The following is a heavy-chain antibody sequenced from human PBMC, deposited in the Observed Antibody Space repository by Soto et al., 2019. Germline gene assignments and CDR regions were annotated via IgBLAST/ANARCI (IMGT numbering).Heavy chain of an antibody. CDR2: IYYSGST. CDR1: GGSISSYY. D-gene: IGHD2-15*01. CDR3: ARLDCSGGSCYSGPYHFDY. V-gene: IGHV4-59*08. J-gene: IGHJ4*02. Sequence: PSETLSLTCTVSGGSISSYYWSWIRQPPGKGLEWIGYIYYSGSTNYNPSLKSRVTISVDTSKNQFSLKLSSVTAADTAVYYCARLDCSGGSCYSGPYHFDYWGQGTLVTVSS.